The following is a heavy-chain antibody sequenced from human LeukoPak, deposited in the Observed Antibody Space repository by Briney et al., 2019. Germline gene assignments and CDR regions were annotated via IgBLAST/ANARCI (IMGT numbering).Heavy chain of an antibody. CDR2: IVVGSGNT. J-gene: IGHJ4*02. Sequence: GTSVKVSCKASGFTFTSSAMQWVRQARGQRLEWIGWIVVGSGNTNYAQKFQERVTITRDMSTSTAYMELSSLRSEDTAVYYCARGSKSSGSYYFDYWGQGTLVTVSS. D-gene: IGHD3-22*01. CDR3: ARGSKSSGSYYFDY. V-gene: IGHV1-58*02. CDR1: GFTFTSSA.